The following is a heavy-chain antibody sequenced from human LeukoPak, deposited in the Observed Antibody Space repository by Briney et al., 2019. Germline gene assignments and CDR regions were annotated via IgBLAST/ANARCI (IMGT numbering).Heavy chain of an antibody. CDR2: IYHSGST. CDR3: ARRRDGYNCDY. D-gene: IGHD5-24*01. Sequence: SGTLSLTCAVSGGSISSSPYFGGWIRQPPGEGLEWIGSIYHSGSTYYNPSLKSRVTISVDTSKNQFSLKLSSVTAADTAVYYCARRRDGYNCDYWGQGTLVTVSS. CDR1: GGSISSSPYF. J-gene: IGHJ4*02. V-gene: IGHV4-39*07.